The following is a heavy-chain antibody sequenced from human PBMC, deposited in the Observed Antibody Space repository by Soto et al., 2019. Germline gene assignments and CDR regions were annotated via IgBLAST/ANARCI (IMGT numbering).Heavy chain of an antibody. CDR2: MNPNSGNT. J-gene: IGHJ5*02. CDR1: GYTFSSYD. Sequence: GASVTLSCQASGYTFSSYDINLVRQATGQGLEWMGWMNPNSGNTGYAQKFQGRVTMTRNTSISTAYMELSSLRSEDTAVYYCARGRLRRSCSSTSCYSYWFDPWGQGTLVTVSS. V-gene: IGHV1-8*01. CDR3: ARGRLRRSCSSTSCYSYWFDP. D-gene: IGHD2-2*01.